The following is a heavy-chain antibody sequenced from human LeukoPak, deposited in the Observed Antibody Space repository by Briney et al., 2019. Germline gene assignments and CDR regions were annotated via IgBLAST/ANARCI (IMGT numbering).Heavy chain of an antibody. CDR3: AGTNYYGSGSAECFQH. V-gene: IGHV3-48*03. J-gene: IGHJ1*01. Sequence: PGGSLRLSCAASGFTFSSYEMNWVRQAPGKGLEWVSYISTSGRSIYYADSVKGRFTISRDNPKNSLYLQMNSLRAEDTAVYYCAGTNYYGSGSAECFQHWGQGTLVTVSS. D-gene: IGHD3-10*01. CDR2: ISTSGRSI. CDR1: GFTFSSYE.